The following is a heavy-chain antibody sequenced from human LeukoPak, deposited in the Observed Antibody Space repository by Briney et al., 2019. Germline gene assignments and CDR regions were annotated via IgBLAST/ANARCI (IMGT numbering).Heavy chain of an antibody. D-gene: IGHD4-23*01. CDR3: ARRDYGGKHFDY. V-gene: IGHV5-51*01. Sequence: GESLKISFQGSGYRFSSYWITWVRQMPGKGLEWMGIIYPGDSDTKYGPSFQGQVTISADRSISTAYLQWSSLKASDTAMYYCARRDYGGKHFDYWGQGTLVTVSS. CDR2: IYPGDSDT. J-gene: IGHJ4*02. CDR1: GYRFSSYW.